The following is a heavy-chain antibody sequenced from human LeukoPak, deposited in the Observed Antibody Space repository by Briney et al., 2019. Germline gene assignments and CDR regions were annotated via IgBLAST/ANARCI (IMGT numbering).Heavy chain of an antibody. V-gene: IGHV3-23*01. CDR3: AKHMVRGVIKPLYFVY. Sequence: GGSLRLSCAASGFTFSSYAMSWVRQAPGKGLEWVSAISGSGGSTYYADSVKGRFTISRDNSKNTLYLQMNSLRAEDTAVYYCAKHMVRGVIKPLYFVYWGQGTLVTVSS. D-gene: IGHD3-10*01. CDR1: GFTFSSYA. CDR2: ISGSGGST. J-gene: IGHJ4*02.